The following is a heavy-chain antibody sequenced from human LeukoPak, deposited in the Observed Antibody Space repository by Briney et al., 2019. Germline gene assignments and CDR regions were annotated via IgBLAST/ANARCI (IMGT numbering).Heavy chain of an antibody. J-gene: IGHJ4*02. Sequence: ASVKVSCKTSGYTFIDYWIHWVRQAPGQGLEWMGRININSGGINYAQKFQGRVTMTRATSISTAYMELSRLRFDDTAVYYCARDRDGGVGTMDYWGQGTLVPV. V-gene: IGHV1-2*06. CDR3: ARDRDGGVGTMDY. CDR1: GYTFIDYW. CDR2: ININSGGI. D-gene: IGHD3-3*01.